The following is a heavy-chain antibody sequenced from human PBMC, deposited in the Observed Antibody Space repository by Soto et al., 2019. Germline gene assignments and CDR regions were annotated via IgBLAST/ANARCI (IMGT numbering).Heavy chain of an antibody. V-gene: IGHV1-18*01. Sequence: QVQLVQSRAEVKKPGASVKVSCKASGYTFTSFGISWVRQAPGQGLEWMGWISPYKGNTKYADKFQGRGTMTTDTSTSTAYMELRSLRSDDTALYYCARDRSLLSHDYGDQAVDYWGQGTLVTVSS. D-gene: IGHD4-17*01. CDR3: ARDRSLLSHDYGDQAVDY. CDR1: GYTFTSFG. J-gene: IGHJ4*02. CDR2: ISPYKGNT.